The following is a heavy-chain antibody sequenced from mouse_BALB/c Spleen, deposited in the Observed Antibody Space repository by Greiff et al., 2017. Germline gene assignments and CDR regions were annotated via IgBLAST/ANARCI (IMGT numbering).Heavy chain of an antibody. J-gene: IGHJ2*01. Sequence: EVQGVESGGGLVKPGGSLKLSCAASGFTFSSYAMSWVRQTPEKRLEWVATISSGSSTIYYADTVKGRFTISRDNPKNTLFLQMTSLRSEDTAMYYCAREYYGTVYFDYWGQGTTLTVSS. CDR3: AREYYGTVYFDY. CDR2: ISSGSSTI. D-gene: IGHD1-1*01. CDR1: GFTFSSYA. V-gene: IGHV5-9-3*01.